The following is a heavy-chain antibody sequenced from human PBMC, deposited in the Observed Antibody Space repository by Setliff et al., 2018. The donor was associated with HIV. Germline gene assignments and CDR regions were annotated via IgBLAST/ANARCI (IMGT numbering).Heavy chain of an antibody. Sequence: SETLSLTCTVSGGSISTSRYYWGWIRQPPGKGLEWIGSINYRGNTYYNPSLKSRAAISVDTSKNQISLKLSSVTAADAAVYYCARAMSSSWYIDGFDIWGQGTVVTVSS. J-gene: IGHJ3*02. CDR3: ARAMSSSWYIDGFDI. D-gene: IGHD6-13*01. CDR1: GGSISTSRYY. V-gene: IGHV4-39*07. CDR2: INYRGNT.